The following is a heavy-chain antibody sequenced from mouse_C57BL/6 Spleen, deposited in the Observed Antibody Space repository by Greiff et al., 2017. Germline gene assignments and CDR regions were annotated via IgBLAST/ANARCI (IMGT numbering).Heavy chain of an antibody. J-gene: IGHJ1*03. CDR3: ARGRAYGSSSWYFDV. Sequence: QVQLQQSGPELVKPGASVKISCKASGYAFSSSWLNWVKQRPGKGLEWIGRIYPGDGDTNYNGKFKGKATLTADKSSSTAYMQLSSLTSEDSAVYFCARGRAYGSSSWYFDVWGTGTTVTVSS. V-gene: IGHV1-82*01. CDR1: GYAFSSSW. D-gene: IGHD1-1*01. CDR2: IYPGDGDT.